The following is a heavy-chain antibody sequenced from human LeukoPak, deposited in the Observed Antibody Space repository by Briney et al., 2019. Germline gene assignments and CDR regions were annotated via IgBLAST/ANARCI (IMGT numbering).Heavy chain of an antibody. J-gene: IGHJ6*03. V-gene: IGHV3-7*01. CDR1: GFTFDDYG. CDR3: ARDHPDGPGSFRYYYYYMDV. D-gene: IGHD3-16*02. CDR2: IKQDGSEK. Sequence: GGSLRLSCAASGFTFDDYGMSWVRQAPGKGLEWVANIKQDGSEKYYVDSVKGRFTISRDNAKNSLYLQMNSLRAEDTAVYYCARDHPDGPGSFRYYYYYMDVWGKGTTVTVSS.